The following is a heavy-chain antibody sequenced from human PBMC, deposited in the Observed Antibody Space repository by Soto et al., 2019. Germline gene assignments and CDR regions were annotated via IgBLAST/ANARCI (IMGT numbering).Heavy chain of an antibody. J-gene: IGHJ6*02. D-gene: IGHD3-22*01. CDR1: GGTFSSYA. CDR2: IIPIFDTA. Sequence: QVQLVQSGAEVKKPGSSVKVSCKASGGTFSSYAISWVRQAPGQGLEWMGGIIPIFDTADYAQKFQGRLTITADEPTNTAYMELSGLRSEDTAVYYCAGHSSGVPGYYYGMDVWGQGTTVTVSS. V-gene: IGHV1-69*12. CDR3: AGHSSGVPGYYYGMDV.